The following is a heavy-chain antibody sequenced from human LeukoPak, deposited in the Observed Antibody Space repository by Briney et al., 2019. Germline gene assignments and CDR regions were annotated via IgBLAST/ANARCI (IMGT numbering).Heavy chain of an antibody. CDR1: GFTCSSYR. Sequence: GGPLRLSCAASGFTCSSYRMNWVRQAPGKGLEWVSSISSSTSYIYYADSVKGRFPITGANAKNSLYLQMNSLRAEDTAVYYCARGGARDGYYFDYWGQGTLVTVSS. D-gene: IGHD5-24*01. J-gene: IGHJ4*02. CDR3: ARGGARDGYYFDY. CDR2: ISSSTSYI. V-gene: IGHV3-21*01.